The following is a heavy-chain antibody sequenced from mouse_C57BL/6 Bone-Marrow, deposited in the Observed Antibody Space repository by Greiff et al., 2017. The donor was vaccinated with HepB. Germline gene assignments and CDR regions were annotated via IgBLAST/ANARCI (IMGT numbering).Heavy chain of an antibody. Sequence: EVQLQQSGPVLARPGASVKMSCKPSGYTFTSYWMHWVKQRPGQGLEWIGAIYPGNSDTSYNQKFKGKAKLTAVTSASTAYMELSSLTNEDSAVYYCTRDSNSWYFDVWGTGTTVTVSS. V-gene: IGHV1-5*01. CDR1: GYTFTSYW. D-gene: IGHD2-5*01. J-gene: IGHJ1*03. CDR2: IYPGNSDT. CDR3: TRDSNSWYFDV.